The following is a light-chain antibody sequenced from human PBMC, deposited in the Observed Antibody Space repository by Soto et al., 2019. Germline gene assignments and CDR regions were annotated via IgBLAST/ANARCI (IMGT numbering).Light chain of an antibody. CDR3: KQYGSSRT. Sequence: DILLTQSPGTLSLSPGDRATLSCRASQSVSSSYLAWYQQKPGQAPRLLIYGASSRATGIPDRFSGSGSGTEFTLTIRRLEPEDFAVYYCKQYGSSRTFGQGTKVDIK. CDR2: GAS. V-gene: IGKV3-20*01. CDR1: QSVSSSY. J-gene: IGKJ1*01.